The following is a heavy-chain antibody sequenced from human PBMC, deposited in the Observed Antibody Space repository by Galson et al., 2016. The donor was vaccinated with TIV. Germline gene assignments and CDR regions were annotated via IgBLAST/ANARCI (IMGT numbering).Heavy chain of an antibody. CDR3: ARLAPVTETTDWYSGV. D-gene: IGHD4-11*01. V-gene: IGHV5-51*01. J-gene: IGHJ2*01. CDR2: IYPGDSDT. CDR1: GSSFSDYR. Sequence: QSGAEVTKPGESLKISCKGSGSSFSDYRVGWVRQMPGHGLEWMGIIYPGDSDTRYSPSFQGQVTMSVDKSISIAYLQWISLKASDTAMYYCARLAPVTETTDWYSGVWGRGTLVTVSS.